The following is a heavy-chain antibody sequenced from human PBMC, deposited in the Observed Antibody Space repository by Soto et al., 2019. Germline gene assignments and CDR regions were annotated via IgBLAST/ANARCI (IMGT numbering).Heavy chain of an antibody. Sequence: ASVKVSCKASGYTFTSSGICWVRQAPGQGHEWMGWISAYNGNTNYAQKLQGRVTMTTDTSTSTAYMELRSLRSDDTAVYYCARVKWFGELSLYYYMDVWGKGTTVTVSS. D-gene: IGHD3-10*01. J-gene: IGHJ6*03. V-gene: IGHV1-18*01. CDR2: ISAYNGNT. CDR1: GYTFTSSG. CDR3: ARVKWFGELSLYYYMDV.